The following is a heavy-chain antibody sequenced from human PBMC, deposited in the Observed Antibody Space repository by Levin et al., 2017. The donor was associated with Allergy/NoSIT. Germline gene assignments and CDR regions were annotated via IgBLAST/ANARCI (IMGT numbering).Heavy chain of an antibody. CDR1: GGSISSGSSY. J-gene: IGHJ6*03. CDR2: IYTSGIT. Sequence: PSETLSLTCTVSGGSISSGSSYWSWIRQPAGQGLEWIGRIYTSGITYYNPSLKSRVTITVDRSKNQFTLNLSSATAADTALYFCARLTYSYYMDVWGKGTTVTVSS. V-gene: IGHV4-61*02. CDR3: ARLTYSYYMDV.